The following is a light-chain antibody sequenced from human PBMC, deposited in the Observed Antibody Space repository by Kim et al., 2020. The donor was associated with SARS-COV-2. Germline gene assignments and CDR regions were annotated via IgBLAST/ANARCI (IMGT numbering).Light chain of an antibody. J-gene: IGKJ3*01. V-gene: IGKV3-15*01. CDR1: QSVYSN. Sequence: EMVMTQSPATLSVSPGERATLSCRASQSVYSNLAWYQQKPGQAPRLLIYGASTRATGIPARFSGSGSGTEFTLTISSLQSEDFAVYYCQQYNKWPPIFVPGTKVDIK. CDR2: GAS. CDR3: QQYNKWPPI.